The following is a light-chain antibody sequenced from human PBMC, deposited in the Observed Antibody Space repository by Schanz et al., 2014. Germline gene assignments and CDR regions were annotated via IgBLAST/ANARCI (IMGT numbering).Light chain of an antibody. Sequence: QSALTQPRSVSGSPGQSVTISCTGTSSDVGSYKLVSWYQQHPGKAPKLMIYDVSKRPSGVPDRFSGSKSGNTASLTVSGLQAEDEAVYYCSSYTTSSTLIFGGGTKLTVL. J-gene: IGLJ2*01. CDR3: SSYTTSSTLI. CDR1: SSDVGSYKL. CDR2: DVS. V-gene: IGLV2-11*01.